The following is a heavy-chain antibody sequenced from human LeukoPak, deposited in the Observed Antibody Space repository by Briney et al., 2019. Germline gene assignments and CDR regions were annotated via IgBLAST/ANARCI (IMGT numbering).Heavy chain of an antibody. V-gene: IGHV3-48*03. CDR2: ISSSGSTI. CDR3: TRFSSSWLLDY. J-gene: IGHJ4*02. D-gene: IGHD6-13*01. CDR1: GFTFSRYE. Sequence: GGSLRLSCAASGFTFSRYEMNWVRQAPGKGLEWVSYISSSGSTIYYADSVKGRFTISRDNAKNSLYLLMNSLRAEDTAVYYCTRFSSSWLLDYWGQGTLVTVSS.